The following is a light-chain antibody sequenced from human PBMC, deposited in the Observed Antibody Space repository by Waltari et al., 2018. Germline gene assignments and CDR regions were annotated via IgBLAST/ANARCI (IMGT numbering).Light chain of an antibody. J-gene: IGKJ4*01. V-gene: IGKV3-15*01. CDR1: QSVSID. CDR3: QQHNKWPLT. Sequence: EIGMTQSPATLSVSPGERATLSCRASQSVSIDLAWYQQKPGQAPRLLIYCASTRATGIPARFSGSGSGTEFTLTISSLQSEDFAVYYCQQHNKWPLTFGGGTKVEIK. CDR2: CAS.